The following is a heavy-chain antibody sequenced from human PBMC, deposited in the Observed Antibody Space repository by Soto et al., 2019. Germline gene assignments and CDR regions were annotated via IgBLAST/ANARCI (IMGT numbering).Heavy chain of an antibody. Sequence: PGGSLRLSCAASGFTFSSYAMHWVRQAPGKGLEWVAVISYDGSNKYYANSVKGRFTISRDNSKNTLYLQMNSLRAEDTAVYYCARDARESEYMSSSWYYFDYWGQGTLVTVSS. D-gene: IGHD6-13*01. V-gene: IGHV3-30-3*01. CDR3: ARDARESEYMSSSWYYFDY. J-gene: IGHJ4*02. CDR1: GFTFSSYA. CDR2: ISYDGSNK.